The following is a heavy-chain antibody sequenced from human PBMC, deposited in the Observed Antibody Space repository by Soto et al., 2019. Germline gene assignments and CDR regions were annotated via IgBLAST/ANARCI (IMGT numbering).Heavy chain of an antibody. Sequence: EASVKVSCKASGYTFTGYYMHWVRQAPGQGLEWMGWINPNSGGTNYAQKFQGRVTMTRDTSISTAYMELSRLRSDDTAVYYCARDRPDSSGYYYFDYWGQGTLVTVSS. CDR3: ARDRPDSSGYYYFDY. V-gene: IGHV1-2*02. J-gene: IGHJ4*02. D-gene: IGHD3-22*01. CDR2: INPNSGGT. CDR1: GYTFTGYY.